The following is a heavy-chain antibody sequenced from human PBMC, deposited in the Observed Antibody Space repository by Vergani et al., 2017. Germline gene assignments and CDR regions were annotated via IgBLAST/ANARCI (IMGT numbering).Heavy chain of an antibody. D-gene: IGHD5-18*01. J-gene: IGHJ4*02. Sequence: QVQLQESGPGLVKPSETLSLTCTVSGGSISSYYWSWIRQPPGKGLEWIGYIYYSGSTNYNPSLTSRVTISVDTSKNQFSLKLSSVTAADTAVYYCASARKNTAALFDYWGQGTLVTVSS. V-gene: IGHV4-59*01. CDR1: GGSISSYY. CDR3: ASARKNTAALFDY. CDR2: IYYSGST.